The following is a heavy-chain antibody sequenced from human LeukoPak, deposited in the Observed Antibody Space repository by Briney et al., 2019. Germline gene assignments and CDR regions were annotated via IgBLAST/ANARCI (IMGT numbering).Heavy chain of an antibody. CDR3: ATQSYYYGSGSSAAFDI. D-gene: IGHD3-10*01. CDR2: ISSSSSYM. Sequence: PGGSLRLSCAASGFTFSSYSMNWVRQAPGKGLEWVSSISSSSSYMYYADSVKGRFTISRDNAKNSLYLQMNSLRAEDTAVYYCATQSYYYGSGSSAAFDIWGQGTMVIVSS. J-gene: IGHJ3*02. V-gene: IGHV3-21*01. CDR1: GFTFSSYS.